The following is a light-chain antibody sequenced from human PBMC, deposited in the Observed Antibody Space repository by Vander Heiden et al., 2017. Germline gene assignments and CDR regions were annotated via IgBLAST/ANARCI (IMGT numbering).Light chain of an antibody. J-gene: IGLJ3*02. CDR1: TGAVTSGHY. Sequence: QAVVTQEPSPTVSPGGTVTLTCGSSTGAVTSGHYPYWFQQKPGQAPRTLIYDTTNKHAWTPARFSGSLLGDKAALTLSGAQPEDEDDYYCLLSYSGARVFGGGTKLTVL. CDR3: LLSYSGARV. V-gene: IGLV7-46*01. CDR2: DTT.